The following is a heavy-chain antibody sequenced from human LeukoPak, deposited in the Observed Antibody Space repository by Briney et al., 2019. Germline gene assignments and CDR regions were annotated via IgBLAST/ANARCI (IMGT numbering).Heavy chain of an antibody. CDR3: TTNYYDSSGYYYFAFDI. Sequence: GGSLRLSCAASGFTFSNAWMSWVRRAPGKGLEWVGRIKSKTDGGTTDYAAPVKGRFTISRDDSKNTLYLQMNSLKTEDTAVYYCTTNYYDSSGYYYFAFDIWGQGTMVTVSS. CDR2: IKSKTDGGTT. V-gene: IGHV3-15*01. J-gene: IGHJ3*02. CDR1: GFTFSNAW. D-gene: IGHD3-22*01.